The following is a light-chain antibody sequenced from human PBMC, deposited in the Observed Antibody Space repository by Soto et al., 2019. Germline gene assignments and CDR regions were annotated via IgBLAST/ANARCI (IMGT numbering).Light chain of an antibody. J-gene: IGKJ5*01. Sequence: PTTHAVSPWKKKTLSCRASQSVSSNLAWYRQKPGQAPRLLIYGAPTRATGIPARFSGSGYGTESTLTISSLQFLFYGFYYHQDLYTF. CDR1: QSVSSN. CDR2: GAP. V-gene: IGKV3-15*01. CDR3: QDLYT.